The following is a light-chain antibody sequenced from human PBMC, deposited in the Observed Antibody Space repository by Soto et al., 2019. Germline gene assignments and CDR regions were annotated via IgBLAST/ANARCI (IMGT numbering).Light chain of an antibody. CDR2: GAS. V-gene: IGKV3-20*01. Sequence: EIVLTQSPGTLSLSPGERATLSCRASQSVSSSYLAWYQQKPGQAPRLLIYGASSRATGIPDRFIGSGSGTDFTHTITRLEPEDFAVYYCQQYGSSPRTFGQGTKVEVK. CDR1: QSVSSSY. J-gene: IGKJ1*01. CDR3: QQYGSSPRT.